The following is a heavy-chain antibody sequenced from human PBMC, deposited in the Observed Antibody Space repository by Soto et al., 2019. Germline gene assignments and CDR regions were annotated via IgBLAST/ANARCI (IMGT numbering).Heavy chain of an antibody. D-gene: IGHD3-10*01. Sequence: ASVKVSCKASGYTFTGYYMHWVRQAPGQGLEWMGWINTNSGGTNYAKKFQGRGTMTRDTSISTAYMELSRLRSDDTAVYSCARAFGSGSYYNRIFDYWGQGTLVTVSS. J-gene: IGHJ4*02. CDR2: INTNSGGT. CDR3: ARAFGSGSYYNRIFDY. V-gene: IGHV1-2*02. CDR1: GYTFTGYY.